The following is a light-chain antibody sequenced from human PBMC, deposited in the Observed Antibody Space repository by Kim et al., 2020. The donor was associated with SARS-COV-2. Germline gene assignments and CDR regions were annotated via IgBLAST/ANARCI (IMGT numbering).Light chain of an antibody. CDR3: QHYNTYPWT. CDR2: KAS. CDR1: QHISNW. V-gene: IGKV1-5*03. Sequence: AVVGDRVTLTCPASQHISNWVAWYQQKAGKAPKLLIYKASILESGVPSRFSGSASGTEFTLTIRSLQPDDFGTYYCQHYNTYPWTFGEGTKVDIK. J-gene: IGKJ1*01.